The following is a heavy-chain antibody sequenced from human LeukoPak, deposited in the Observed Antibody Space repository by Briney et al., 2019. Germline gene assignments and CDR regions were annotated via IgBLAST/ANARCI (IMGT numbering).Heavy chain of an antibody. V-gene: IGHV3-11*04. CDR3: ARDRLANEGLQLYDF. D-gene: IGHD1-1*01. J-gene: IGHJ1*01. CDR1: GFIFRDYS. Sequence: GGSLTLPCVGSGFIFRDYSIGWFRQGRGKGPEWISHISGSGYSKYDADSVKGRFTISRDNAKGSVFLQMNSLRVEDTAVYYCARDRLANEGLQLYDFWGQGTLVTVSS. CDR2: ISGSGYSK.